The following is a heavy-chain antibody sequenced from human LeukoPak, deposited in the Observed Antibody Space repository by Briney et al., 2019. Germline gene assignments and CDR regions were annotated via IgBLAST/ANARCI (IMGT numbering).Heavy chain of an antibody. Sequence: GGSLRLSCAASGFTFSSYSMNWVRKAPGKGLEWVSYSSSSSSTIYYADSVKGRFTISRDNAKNSLYLQMNSLRAEDTAVYYCARDLIVGGFDYGMDVWGQGTTVTVSS. V-gene: IGHV3-48*01. D-gene: IGHD3-10*01. CDR3: ARDLIVGGFDYGMDV. CDR2: SSSSSSTI. J-gene: IGHJ6*02. CDR1: GFTFSSYS.